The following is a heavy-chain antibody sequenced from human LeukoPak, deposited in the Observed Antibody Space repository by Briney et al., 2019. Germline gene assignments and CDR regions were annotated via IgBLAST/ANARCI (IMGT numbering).Heavy chain of an antibody. Sequence: GSLRLSCAASGFTFSSYSMNWVRQAPGKGLEWVSSISSSSSYIYYADSVKGRFTISRDNSQNTLYLQMNSLRPEDTAVYYCAKGGASVTRYVDYWGQGTLVTVSS. D-gene: IGHD4-17*01. J-gene: IGHJ4*02. CDR2: ISSSSSYI. V-gene: IGHV3-21*01. CDR1: GFTFSSYS. CDR3: AKGGASVTRYVDY.